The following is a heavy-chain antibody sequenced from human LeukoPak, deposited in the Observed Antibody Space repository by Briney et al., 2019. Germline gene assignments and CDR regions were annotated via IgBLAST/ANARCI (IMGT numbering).Heavy chain of an antibody. D-gene: IGHD5-24*01. V-gene: IGHV3-23*01. Sequence: GGSLRLSCAASGFTFSSYAMSWVRQAPGKGLEWVSGLSGSGGSTYSAESVKGRFTISRDNSQNTLYLQMNSLRAEDTAVYYCAKGGGYNKFDYWGQGTLVTVSS. J-gene: IGHJ4*02. CDR3: AKGGGYNKFDY. CDR2: LSGSGGST. CDR1: GFTFSSYA.